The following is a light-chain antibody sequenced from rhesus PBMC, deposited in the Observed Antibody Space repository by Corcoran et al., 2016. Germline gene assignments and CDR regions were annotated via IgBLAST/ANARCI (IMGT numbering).Light chain of an antibody. CDR2: DAS. Sequence: DIQMTQSPSSLSASVGDTVTITCRASQGIGRYLNWFQQKPGRDPKLLVYDASRLGSGVPSRFSGSGVWTDFTLTSTSLQPEDFGTYSCLQHNSYPYSFGQETKVEIK. CDR3: LQHNSYPYS. V-gene: IGKV1-28*02. CDR1: QGIGRY. J-gene: IGKJ2*01.